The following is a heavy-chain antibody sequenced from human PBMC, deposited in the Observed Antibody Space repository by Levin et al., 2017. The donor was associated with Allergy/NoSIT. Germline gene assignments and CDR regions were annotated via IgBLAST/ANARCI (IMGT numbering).Heavy chain of an antibody. CDR2: IIPIFGTA. CDR3: ARVRMITFGGVIDHYWYFDL. V-gene: IGHV1-69*06. J-gene: IGHJ2*01. D-gene: IGHD3-16*02. Sequence: SVNVSCKASGGTFSSYAISWVRQAPGQGLEWMGGIIPIFGTANYAQKFQGRVTITADKSPSTASMEMSSLRSEDTAVYYCARVRMITFGGVIDHYWYFDLWGRGTLVTVSS. CDR1: GGTFSSYA.